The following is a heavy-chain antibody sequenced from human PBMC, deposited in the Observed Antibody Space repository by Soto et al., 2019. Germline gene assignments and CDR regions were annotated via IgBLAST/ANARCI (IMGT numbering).Heavy chain of an antibody. Sequence: GGSLRLSCAGAGFTFSNYAMSWVRQAPGKGLEWVSAISSAVNTYYADSVKGRFTISRDNSKNTLSLQMNSLRAEDTAVYYCAKQVRDGTSSPYYFDYWGQGTLVTVSS. CDR3: AKQVRDGTSSPYYFDY. V-gene: IGHV3-23*01. J-gene: IGHJ4*02. CDR2: ISSAVNT. CDR1: GFTFSNYA. D-gene: IGHD6-6*01.